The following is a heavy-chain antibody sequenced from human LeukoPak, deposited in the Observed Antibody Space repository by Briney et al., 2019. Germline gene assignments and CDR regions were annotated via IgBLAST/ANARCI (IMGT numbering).Heavy chain of an antibody. CDR2: INPKSGGT. CDR1: GYSFTAKY. Sequence: ASVKVSCKASGYSFTAKYMHWVRQAPGQGLEWMGWINPKSGGTNYAQKFQGRVTMTTDTSMSTAYMELSRLTSDDTAVYYCARAGGRSWFDPWGQGTLVTVSS. J-gene: IGHJ5*02. V-gene: IGHV1-2*02. CDR3: ARAGGRSWFDP.